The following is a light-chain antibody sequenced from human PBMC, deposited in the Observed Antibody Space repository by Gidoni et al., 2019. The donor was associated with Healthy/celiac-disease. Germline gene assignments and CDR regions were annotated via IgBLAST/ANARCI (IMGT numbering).Light chain of an antibody. CDR2: WAS. Sequence: DIVMTQPSDSLAASLGERAIINCKSSQSVLYSSNNKNYLAWYQQKPGQPPKLLIYWASTREAGVPDRFSGSGAGGDFTLSISSLQAEDVAVYYYQQYYSTPWTFGQGTKVEIK. CDR3: QQYYSTPWT. CDR1: QSVLYSSNNKNY. V-gene: IGKV4-1*01. J-gene: IGKJ1*01.